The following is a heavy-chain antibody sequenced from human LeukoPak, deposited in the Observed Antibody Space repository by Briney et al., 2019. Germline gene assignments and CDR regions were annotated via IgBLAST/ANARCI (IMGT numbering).Heavy chain of an antibody. CDR2: IYSGGST. D-gene: IGHD2-2*01. CDR3: ARSYCSSTSCYDGGAFDY. CDR1: GFTVSSNY. V-gene: IGHV3-53*04. J-gene: IGHJ4*02. Sequence: GGSLRLSCAASGFTVSSNYMSWVRQAPGKGVEWVSDIYSGGSTYYADSVKGRFTISRHNSKNTLYLQMNSLRTEDTAVYYCARSYCSSTSCYDGGAFDYWGQGTLVTVSS.